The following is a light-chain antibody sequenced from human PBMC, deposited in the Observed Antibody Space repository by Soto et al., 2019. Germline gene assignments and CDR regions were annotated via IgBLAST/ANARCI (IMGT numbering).Light chain of an antibody. J-gene: IGKJ2*01. CDR2: DAS. CDR3: QQCNNWPYT. Sequence: EVVMTQSPATLSVSPGERATLSCRASQSVRSNLVWYQQKPGQPPRLLIYDASTRATGIPARFSGSGSGTDFPLTISRLQSEDFALYFCQQCNNWPYTFGRGTKLEIK. CDR1: QSVRSN. V-gene: IGKV3-15*01.